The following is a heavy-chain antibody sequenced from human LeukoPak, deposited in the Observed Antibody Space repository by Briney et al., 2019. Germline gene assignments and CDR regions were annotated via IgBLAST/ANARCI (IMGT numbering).Heavy chain of an antibody. CDR3: AKDSSQLLLDP. CDR2: ISESGGNT. D-gene: IGHD2-2*01. Sequence: GGSLRLSCAASGFTFSSYAMSGVRQAPGEGLEGVSAISESGGNTYYADSVRGLFTISRENSKNTMYLQMNSLSAEDTAVYYCAKDSSQLLLDPWGQGTLVSVSS. J-gene: IGHJ5*02. V-gene: IGHV3-23*01. CDR1: GFTFSSYA.